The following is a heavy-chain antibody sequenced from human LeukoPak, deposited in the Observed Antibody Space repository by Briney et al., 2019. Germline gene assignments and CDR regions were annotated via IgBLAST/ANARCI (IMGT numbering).Heavy chain of an antibody. J-gene: IGHJ5*02. D-gene: IGHD3-3*01. CDR3: ARGSSDFWSGYYFTNWFDP. CDR2: IYYSGST. Sequence: SETLSLTCTVSGGSISSYYWSWIRQPPGKGLEWIGYIYYSGSTNYNPSLKSRVTISVDTSKNQFSLKLSSVTAADTAVYYWARGSSDFWSGYYFTNWFDPWGQGTLVTVSS. CDR1: GGSISSYY. V-gene: IGHV4-59*01.